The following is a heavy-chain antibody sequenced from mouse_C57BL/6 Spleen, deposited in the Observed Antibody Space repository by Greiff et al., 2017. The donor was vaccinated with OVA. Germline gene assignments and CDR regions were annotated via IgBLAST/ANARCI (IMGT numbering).Heavy chain of an antibody. Sequence: EVQLQQSGPDLVKPGASVKISCKASGYTFTDYYMNWVKQSHGKSLEWIGDINPNNGGTSYNQKFKGKATLTVDKSSSTAYMELRSLTSEDSAVYYCARYPYYYAMDYWGQGTSVTVSS. CDR3: ARYPYYYAMDY. CDR1: GYTFTDYY. V-gene: IGHV1-26*01. J-gene: IGHJ4*01. CDR2: INPNNGGT.